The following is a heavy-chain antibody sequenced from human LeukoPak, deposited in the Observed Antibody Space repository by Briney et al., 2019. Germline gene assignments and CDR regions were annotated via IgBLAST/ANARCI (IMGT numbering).Heavy chain of an antibody. J-gene: IGHJ6*03. V-gene: IGHV3-21*01. Sequence: GGSLRLSCAVSGFTFDDYTMNWVRQAPGKGLEWVSSISSSSSYIYYADSVKGRFTISRDNAKNSLYLQMNSLRAEDTAVYYCARDPAANYYYYYYYMDVWGKGTTVSVSS. CDR3: ARDPAANYYYYYYYMDV. D-gene: IGHD2-15*01. CDR1: GFTFDDYT. CDR2: ISSSSSYI.